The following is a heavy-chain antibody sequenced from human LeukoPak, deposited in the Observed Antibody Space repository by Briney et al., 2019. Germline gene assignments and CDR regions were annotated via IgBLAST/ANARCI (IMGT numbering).Heavy chain of an antibody. CDR3: AKDGSLGGSGRLYYYGMDV. J-gene: IGHJ6*02. CDR1: GFTFYDYA. V-gene: IGHV3-9*01. Sequence: SGRSLRLYCAASGFTFYDYAMHWVRQAPGKGLEWVSGISWNSGSIGYADSVKGRFTISRDNAKNSLYLQMNSLRAEDTALYYCAKDGSLGGSGRLYYYGMDVWGQGTTVTVSS. CDR2: ISWNSGSI. D-gene: IGHD3-10*01.